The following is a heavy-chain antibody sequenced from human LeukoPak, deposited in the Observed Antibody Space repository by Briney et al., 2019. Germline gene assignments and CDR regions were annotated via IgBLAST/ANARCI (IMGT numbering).Heavy chain of an antibody. CDR1: GGTFSSYA. Sequence: SVEVSCKASGGTFSSYAISWVRQAPGQGLEWMGGIIPIFGTANYAQKFQGRVTITADESTSTAYMELSSLRSEDTAVYYCARDAGYSYNYYYYMDVWGKGTTVTVSS. J-gene: IGHJ6*03. CDR3: ARDAGYSYNYYYYMDV. CDR2: IIPIFGTA. D-gene: IGHD5-18*01. V-gene: IGHV1-69*13.